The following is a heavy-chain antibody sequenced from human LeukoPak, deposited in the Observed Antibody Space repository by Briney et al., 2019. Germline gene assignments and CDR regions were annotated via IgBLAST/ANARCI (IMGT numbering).Heavy chain of an antibody. J-gene: IGHJ4*02. CDR2: INHSGSI. CDR1: GGSFSGYY. V-gene: IGHV4-34*01. CDR3: ARSRIMYGSRTSVDY. Sequence: SETLSLTCAVYGGSFSGYYWRWIRQPPGKGLEWIGEINHSGSINYNPSLKRRVTISVDASKNQFSLTLASVTAADTAVYYCARSRIMYGSRTSVDYWGQGTLVTVSS. D-gene: IGHD3-10*01.